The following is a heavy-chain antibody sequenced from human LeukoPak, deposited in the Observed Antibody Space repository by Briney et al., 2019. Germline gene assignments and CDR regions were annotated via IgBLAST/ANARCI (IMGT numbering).Heavy chain of an antibody. V-gene: IGHV5-51*01. CDR2: IYPGDSDT. CDR3: ARLHSSSSGYFDS. D-gene: IGHD6-6*01. CDR1: GYSFTSYW. Sequence: LGESLKISCKSSGYSFTSYWIVWVRQMPGKGLEWMGIIYPGDSDTRYSPSFQGQVTISADKSISTAYLQWSSLKASDTAMYYCARLHSSSSGYFDSWGQGTLVTVSS. J-gene: IGHJ4*02.